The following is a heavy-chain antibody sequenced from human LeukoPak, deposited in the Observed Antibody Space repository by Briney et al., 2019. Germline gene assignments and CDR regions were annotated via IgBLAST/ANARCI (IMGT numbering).Heavy chain of an antibody. CDR3: AKDSDSGYALDY. Sequence: SETLSLTCAVYGGSFSGYYWSWIRQPPGKGLEWIGEINHSGSTNYNPSLKSRVTISVDTSKNQFSLKLSSVTAADTAVYYCAKDSDSGYALDYWGQGTLVTVSS. D-gene: IGHD3-22*01. V-gene: IGHV4-34*01. J-gene: IGHJ4*02. CDR1: GGSFSGYY. CDR2: INHSGST.